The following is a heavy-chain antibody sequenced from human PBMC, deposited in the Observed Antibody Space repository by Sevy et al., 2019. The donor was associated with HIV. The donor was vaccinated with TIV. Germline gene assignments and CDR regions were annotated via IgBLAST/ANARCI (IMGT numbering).Heavy chain of an antibody. J-gene: IGHJ5*02. CDR1: NGSISDYY. Sequence: SETLSLTCTVSNGSISDYYWSWIRQPPGKGLEWIGYIYYTGSTIYNPSLKSRVTISIDTSKSQFSLKLSSVTAADTAVYFCARREDNWFDPWGQGTLVTVSS. V-gene: IGHV4-59*01. CDR2: IYYTGST. D-gene: IGHD1-26*01. CDR3: ARREDNWFDP.